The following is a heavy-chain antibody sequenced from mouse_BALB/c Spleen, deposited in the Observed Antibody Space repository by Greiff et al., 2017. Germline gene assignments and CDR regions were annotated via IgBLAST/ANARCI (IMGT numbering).Heavy chain of an antibody. V-gene: IGHV5-17*02. CDR2: ISSGSSTI. CDR1: GFTFSSFG. CDR3: ARSSYGKLDY. J-gene: IGHJ2*01. Sequence: EVKLVESGGGLVQPGGSRKLSCAASGFTFSSFGMHWVRQAPEKGLEWVAYISSGSSTIYYADTVKGRFTISRDNPKNTLFLQMTSLRSEDTAMYYCARSSYGKLDYWGQGTTLTVSS. D-gene: IGHD2-1*01.